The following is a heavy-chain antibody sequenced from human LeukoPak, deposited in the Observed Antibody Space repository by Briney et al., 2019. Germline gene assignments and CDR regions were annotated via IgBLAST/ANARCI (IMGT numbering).Heavy chain of an antibody. CDR1: GFTFSSYS. J-gene: IGHJ3*02. CDR2: ISSSSSYM. D-gene: IGHD3-16*01. CDR3: ARPLGGQPMYDAFDI. Sequence: PGGSLRLSCAASGFTFSSYSMNWVRQAPGKGLEWVSSISSSSSYMYYADSVKGRFTISRDNAKNSLYLQMNSLRAEDTAVYYCARPLGGQPMYDAFDIWGQGTMVTVSS. V-gene: IGHV3-21*01.